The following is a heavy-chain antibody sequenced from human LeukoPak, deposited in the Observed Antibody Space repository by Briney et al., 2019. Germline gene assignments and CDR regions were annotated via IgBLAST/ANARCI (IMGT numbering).Heavy chain of an antibody. J-gene: IGHJ4*02. CDR1: GFTFRNYC. CDR3: ARVYYQDSGTSYRHLDY. D-gene: IGHD3-22*01. Sequence: GGSLRLSCAASGFTFRNYCMTWVRQVPGKGLEWVASIKQDESEKYFLDSVKGRFTISRDNAENSLYLQMNSLRAEDAAVYYCARVYYQDSGTSYRHLDYWGQGTLVTVSS. V-gene: IGHV3-7*01. CDR2: IKQDESEK.